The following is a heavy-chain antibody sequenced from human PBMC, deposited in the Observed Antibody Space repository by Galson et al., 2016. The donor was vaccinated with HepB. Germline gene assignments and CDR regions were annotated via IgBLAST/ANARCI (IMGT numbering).Heavy chain of an antibody. J-gene: IGHJ2*01. D-gene: IGHD1-26*01. CDR2: ISGDGGSR. V-gene: IGHV3-23*01. CDR1: GFIFTNFV. Sequence: SLRLSCAASGFIFTNFVMSWVRKAPGKGLEWVSNISGDGGSRYYADSVKGRFTISRDNSKNTLYLQMNTLRVEDTAVYYCTREFDLWGRGTQVTVSS. CDR3: TREFDL.